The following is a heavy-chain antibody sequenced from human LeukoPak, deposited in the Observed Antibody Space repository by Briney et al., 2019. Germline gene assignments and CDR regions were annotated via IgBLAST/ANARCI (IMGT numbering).Heavy chain of an antibody. D-gene: IGHD2-2*01. Sequence: ASVKVSCKASGYTFTSYGISWVRQAPGQGLEWMGWNSAYNGNTNYAQKLQGRVTMTTDTSTSTAYMELRSLRSDDTAVYYCARVSCSSTSCPINFDYWGQGTLVTVSS. J-gene: IGHJ4*02. CDR3: ARVSCSSTSCPINFDY. CDR1: GYTFTSYG. CDR2: NSAYNGNT. V-gene: IGHV1-18*01.